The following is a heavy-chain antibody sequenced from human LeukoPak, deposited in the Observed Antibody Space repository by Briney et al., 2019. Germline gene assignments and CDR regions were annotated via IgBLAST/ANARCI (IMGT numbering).Heavy chain of an antibody. CDR1: GGSFSGYY. CDR3: ARAQYSSSSYYYYGMDV. D-gene: IGHD6-6*01. J-gene: IGHJ6*02. CDR2: INHSGST. Sequence: SETLSLTCAVYGGSFSGYYWSWIRQPPGKGLEWIGEINHSGSTNYNPSLKSRVTISVDTSKNQFSLKLSSVTAADTAVYYCARAQYSSSSYYYYGMDVWGQGTTVTVSS. V-gene: IGHV4-34*01.